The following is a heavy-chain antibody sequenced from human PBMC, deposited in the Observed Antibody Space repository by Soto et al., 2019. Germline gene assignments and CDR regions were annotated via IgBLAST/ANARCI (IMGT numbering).Heavy chain of an antibody. CDR1: GYTFTSYA. V-gene: IGHV1-3*01. Sequence: GASVKVSCKASGYTFTSYAMHWVRQAPGQRLEWMGWINAGNGNTKYSQKFQGRVTITRDTSASTAYMELSSLRSEDTAVYYCARALYYDFWSGYPNWFDPWGQGTLVTVSS. J-gene: IGHJ5*02. D-gene: IGHD3-3*01. CDR3: ARALYYDFWSGYPNWFDP. CDR2: INAGNGNT.